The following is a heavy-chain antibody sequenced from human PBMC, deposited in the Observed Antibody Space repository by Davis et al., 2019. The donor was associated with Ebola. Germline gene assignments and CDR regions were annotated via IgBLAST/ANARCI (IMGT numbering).Heavy chain of an antibody. CDR2: IIPIFGTA. Sequence: AASVKVSCKSSGDTFNTYSISWIRQAPGQGLEWMGGIIPIFGTANYAQKFQGRVTITADESTSTAYMELSSLRSDDTAVYFCAKDVRGTTGPSEYWGQGTLVTVSS. J-gene: IGHJ4*02. V-gene: IGHV1-69*13. CDR3: AKDVRGTTGPSEY. D-gene: IGHD1-1*01. CDR1: GDTFNTYS.